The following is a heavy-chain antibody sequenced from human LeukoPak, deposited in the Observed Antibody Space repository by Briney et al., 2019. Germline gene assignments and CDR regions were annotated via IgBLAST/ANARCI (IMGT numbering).Heavy chain of an antibody. Sequence: GGSLRLSCAASVFTFSSYWMSWVRQAPGRGREWVANINQDGSEKYSVDSVKGRFTISRDNAKNSLYLQMNSLRAEDTAVYYCARTGGYCSGGSCYPPSVWGQGTTVTVSS. CDR1: VFTFSSYW. J-gene: IGHJ6*02. CDR3: ARTGGYCSGGSCYPPSV. CDR2: INQDGSEK. V-gene: IGHV3-7*01. D-gene: IGHD2-15*01.